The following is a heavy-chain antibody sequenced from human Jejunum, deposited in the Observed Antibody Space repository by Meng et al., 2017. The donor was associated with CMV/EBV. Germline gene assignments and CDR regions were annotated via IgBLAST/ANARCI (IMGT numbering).Heavy chain of an antibody. J-gene: IGHJ4*02. D-gene: IGHD4-17*01. Sequence: QDKLPGPGPVLGSTTGTRSLTVDVYGGSSRNEQWWSWVRQAPGKGLEWIGEIYHSGRTNYNPSVKSRVSMSVDKSQNHFSLRLSSVTAADTAVYYCTTLYGDSISWGQGTLVTVSS. CDR3: TTLYGDSIS. CDR2: IYHSGRT. V-gene: IGHV4-4*02. CDR1: GGSSRNEQW.